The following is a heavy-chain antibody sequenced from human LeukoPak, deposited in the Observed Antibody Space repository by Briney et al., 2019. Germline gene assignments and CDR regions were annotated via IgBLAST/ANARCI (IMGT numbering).Heavy chain of an antibody. CDR3: ARVFGGGYCSGGSCYSGFDY. CDR1: GYTFTSYG. Sequence: ASVKVSCKASGYTFTSYGISWVRQAPGQGLEWMGWISAYNGNTNYAQKLQGRVTMTTDTSTSTAYMELRSLRSDDTAVYYCARVFGGGYCSGGSCYSGFDYWGQGTLVTVSS. J-gene: IGHJ4*02. D-gene: IGHD2-15*01. CDR2: ISAYNGNT. V-gene: IGHV1-18*01.